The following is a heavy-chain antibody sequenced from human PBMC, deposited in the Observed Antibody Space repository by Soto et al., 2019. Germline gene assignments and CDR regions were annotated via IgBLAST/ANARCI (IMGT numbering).Heavy chain of an antibody. CDR1: GGTFSSYA. D-gene: IGHD6-13*01. V-gene: IGHV1-69*04. J-gene: IGHJ4*02. Sequence: QVQLVQSGAEVKKPGSSVKVSCKAYGGTFSSYAISWVRQAPGQGLEWMERIIPILGIANYAQKFQGRVTITADKSTSTAYMELSSLRSEDTAVYYCARAAAAATYYFDYWGQAILFTVSS. CDR3: ARAAAAATYYFDY. CDR2: IIPILGIA.